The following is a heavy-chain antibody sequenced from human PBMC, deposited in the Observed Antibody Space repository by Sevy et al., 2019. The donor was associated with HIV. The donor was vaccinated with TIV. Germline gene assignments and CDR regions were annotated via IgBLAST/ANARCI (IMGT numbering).Heavy chain of an antibody. J-gene: IGHJ1*01. CDR1: GFTVSSNY. V-gene: IGHV3-53*01. CDR3: ARVLRDSSGYQYFQH. D-gene: IGHD3-22*01. CDR2: IYSGGST. Sequence: GGSLRLSCAASGFTVSSNYMSWVRQAPGKGLEWVSVIYSGGSTYYADSVKGGFTISRFNSKKTLCLQMNSLRAEDTAVYYGARVLRDSSGYQYFQHWGQGTLVTVSS.